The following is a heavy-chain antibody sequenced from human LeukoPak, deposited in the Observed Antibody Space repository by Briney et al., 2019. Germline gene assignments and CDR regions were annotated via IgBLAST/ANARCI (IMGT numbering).Heavy chain of an antibody. CDR2: IRYDGSNK. D-gene: IGHD3-22*01. J-gene: IGHJ4*02. CDR3: AKPGGYYDSSGYFDY. Sequence: GGSLRLSCAASGFTFSSYGMHWVRQAPGKGLDRVAFIRYDGSNKYYADSVKGRFTISRDNSKNTLYLQMNSLRAEDTAVNYCAKPGGYYDSSGYFDYWGQGTLVAVSS. CDR1: GFTFSSYG. V-gene: IGHV3-30*02.